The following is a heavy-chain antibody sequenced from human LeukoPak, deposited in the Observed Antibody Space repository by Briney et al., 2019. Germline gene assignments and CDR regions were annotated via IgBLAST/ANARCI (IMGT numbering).Heavy chain of an antibody. D-gene: IGHD3-16*01. J-gene: IGHJ4*02. CDR3: AKGHSKGASAGSDGLLWVH. Sequence: GGSLRLSSAPPGFSFSNYTMTSVRQAPGKRLWWVSPLSVVGSTTYYADSVEGRFTISRDNSNNTLYLQMNSLAVEDTATYFCAKGHSKGASAGSDGLLWVHWGQGTLVTVSS. CDR1: GFSFSNYT. CDR2: LSVVGSTT. V-gene: IGHV3-23*01.